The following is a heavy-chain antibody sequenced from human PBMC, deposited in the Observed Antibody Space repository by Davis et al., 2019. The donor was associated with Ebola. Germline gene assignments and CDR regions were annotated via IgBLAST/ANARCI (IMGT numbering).Heavy chain of an antibody. D-gene: IGHD5-24*01. CDR1: GFSFTTSG. V-gene: IGHV3-21*01. CDR3: ASFPVEMPTTKSIDF. Sequence: GGSLRLSCAASGFSFTTSGMHWVRQAPGKGLEWVSSISSSTNYKYYADSVKGRFTISRDNAKKSLYLQMDSLRVQDTAVYYCASFPVEMPTTKSIDFWGQGTLVTVSS. CDR2: ISSSTNYK. J-gene: IGHJ4*02.